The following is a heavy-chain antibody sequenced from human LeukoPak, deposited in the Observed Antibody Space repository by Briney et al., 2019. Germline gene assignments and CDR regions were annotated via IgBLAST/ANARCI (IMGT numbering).Heavy chain of an antibody. D-gene: IGHD3-22*01. Sequence: PSETLSLTCNVSGGPISSYYWSWIRQPAGEGLEWIGRIYISGSTNYNPSLKSRVTMSVDTSKNQFSLKLSSVTAADTAVYYCARGSSGYYYGWGQGTLVTVSS. CDR3: ARGSSGYYYG. CDR1: GGPISSYY. V-gene: IGHV4-4*07. J-gene: IGHJ4*02. CDR2: IYISGST.